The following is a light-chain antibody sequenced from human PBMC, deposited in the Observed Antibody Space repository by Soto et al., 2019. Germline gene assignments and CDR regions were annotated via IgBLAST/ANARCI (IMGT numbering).Light chain of an antibody. J-gene: IGLJ2*01. CDR3: SSYASSSTLV. CDR1: SSDVGGYDY. Sequence: QSALTQPASVSGSRGQSITISCTGTSSDVGGYDYVSWYQQHPGKVPKLMIYDVSSRPSGVSNRFSGSKSGNTASLTISGLQAEDEADYYCSSYASSSTLVFGGGTNLTVL. V-gene: IGLV2-14*01. CDR2: DVS.